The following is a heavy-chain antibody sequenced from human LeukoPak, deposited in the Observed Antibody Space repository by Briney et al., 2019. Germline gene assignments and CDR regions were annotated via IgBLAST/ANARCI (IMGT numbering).Heavy chain of an antibody. CDR2: VYVGGIT. J-gene: IGHJ5*02. Sequence: SSETLSFTSNVSNGSFNYYYWSWIRQPAGQGLEWIGRVYVGGITNYNPSLKSLVSMSLDTSKRQFSLTLKSVTAADTDIYYGARDHCDDAACYPFDRWGQGTLVTVSS. V-gene: IGHV4-4*07. CDR1: NGSFNYYY. CDR3: ARDHCDDAACYPFDR. D-gene: IGHD3-16*02.